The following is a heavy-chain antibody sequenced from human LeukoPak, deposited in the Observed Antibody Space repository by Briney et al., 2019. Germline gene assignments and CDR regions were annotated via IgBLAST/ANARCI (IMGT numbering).Heavy chain of an antibody. CDR3: ARDRGRVTTILY. Sequence: ASVKVSCKASGYTFTGYYMHWVRQAPGQGLEWMGWINPNSGGTNYAQKFQGRVTMTRDTSISTAYMELSRLRSDDTAVYYCARDRGRVTTILYWGQGTLVTVSS. CDR2: INPNSGGT. V-gene: IGHV1-2*02. CDR1: GYTFTGYY. D-gene: IGHD2-21*02. J-gene: IGHJ4*02.